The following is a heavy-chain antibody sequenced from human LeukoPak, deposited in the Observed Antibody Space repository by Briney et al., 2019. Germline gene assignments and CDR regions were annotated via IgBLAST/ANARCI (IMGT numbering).Heavy chain of an antibody. J-gene: IGHJ4*02. Sequence: ASVKVSCKASGGTFSSYAISWVRQAPGQGLEWMGRIIPIFGTANYAQKFQGRVTITADESTSTAYMELSSLRSEDTAVYYCARGYCSSTSCYASNDYWGQGTLVTVSS. CDR1: GGTFSSYA. CDR2: IIPIFGTA. CDR3: ARGYCSSTSCYASNDY. D-gene: IGHD2-2*01. V-gene: IGHV1-69*13.